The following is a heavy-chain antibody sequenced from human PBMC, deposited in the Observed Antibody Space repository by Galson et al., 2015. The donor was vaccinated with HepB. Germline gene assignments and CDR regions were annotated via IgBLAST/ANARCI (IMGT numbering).Heavy chain of an antibody. CDR3: ARDSLTSGNYPGRDAFDI. V-gene: IGHV3-30-3*01. CDR2: ISYDGSNK. J-gene: IGHJ3*02. Sequence: SLRLSCAASGFTFSTYAMHWVRQAPGKGLEWVAVISYDGSNKYYADSVKGRFTISRDNSKNTLYLQMNSLRAEDTAVYYCARDSLTSGNYPGRDAFDIWGQGTMGTVSS. D-gene: IGHD1-26*01. CDR1: GFTFSTYA.